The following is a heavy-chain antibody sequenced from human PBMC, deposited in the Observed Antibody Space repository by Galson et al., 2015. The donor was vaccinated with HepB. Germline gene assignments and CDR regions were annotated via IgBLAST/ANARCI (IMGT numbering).Heavy chain of an antibody. CDR2: IVPIFGTS. J-gene: IGHJ4*02. V-gene: IGHV1-69*13. CDR1: GGTFSSFA. D-gene: IGHD4-11*01. Sequence: SVKVSCKASGGTFSSFAVNWVRQAPGQRLEWMGGIVPIFGTSNYPRHFQGRVTITADQSTGTAYMELRSLRSEDSAVYYCSMGYSNYEFSWGQGTQVTVSS. CDR3: SMGYSNYEFS.